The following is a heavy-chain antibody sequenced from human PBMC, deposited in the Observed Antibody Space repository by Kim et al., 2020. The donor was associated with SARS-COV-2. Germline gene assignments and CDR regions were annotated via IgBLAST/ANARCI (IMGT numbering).Heavy chain of an antibody. CDR3: ARDHIAAAGTTGEYYYYGMDV. CDR2: IYYSGST. Sequence: SETLSLTCTVSGGSISSGGYYWSWIRQHPGKGLEWIGYIYYSGSTYYNPSLKSRVTISVDTSKNQFSLKLSSVTAADTAVYYCARDHIAAAGTTGEYYYYGMDVWGQGTTVTVSS. V-gene: IGHV4-31*03. CDR1: GGSISSGGYY. J-gene: IGHJ6*02. D-gene: IGHD6-13*01.